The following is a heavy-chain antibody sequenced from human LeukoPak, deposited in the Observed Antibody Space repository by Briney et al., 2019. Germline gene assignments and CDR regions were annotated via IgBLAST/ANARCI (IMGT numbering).Heavy chain of an antibody. Sequence: GGSLRLSCAASGFTFSRYWMSWVRQAPGKGLEWVANIKQDGSEKYYVDSVKGRFTISRDNAKNSLYLQMNSLRAEDTAVYYCAREASFRDFDYWGQGTLVTVSS. J-gene: IGHJ4*02. CDR3: AREASFRDFDY. CDR2: IKQDGSEK. CDR1: GFTFSRYW. V-gene: IGHV3-7*01.